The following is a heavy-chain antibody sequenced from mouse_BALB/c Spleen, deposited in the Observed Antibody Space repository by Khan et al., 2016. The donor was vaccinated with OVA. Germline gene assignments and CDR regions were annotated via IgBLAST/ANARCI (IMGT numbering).Heavy chain of an antibody. Sequence: DLVKPGASVKLSCKASGYTFTSYWINWIKQRPGQGLEWIGRIAPGSSNGYYNDMFKGKATLTVDTSSSTAYIQLSSLSSEDSAVYFCARENYFDRSCYAIDYWGQGTSVTVSS. CDR3: ARENYFDRSCYAIDY. D-gene: IGHD1-1*01. V-gene: IGHV1S41*01. CDR1: GYTFTSYW. J-gene: IGHJ4*01. CDR2: IAPGSSNG.